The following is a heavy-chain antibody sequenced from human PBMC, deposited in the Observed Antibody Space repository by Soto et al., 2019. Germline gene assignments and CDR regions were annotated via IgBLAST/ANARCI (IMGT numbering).Heavy chain of an antibody. CDR2: IIPIFGTA. V-gene: IGHV1-69*01. CDR1: GGTFSSYA. CDR3: ARAPTTVTSDEYYYYGMDV. J-gene: IGHJ6*02. D-gene: IGHD4-4*01. Sequence: QVQLVQSGAEVKKPGSSVKVSCKASGGTFSSYAISWVRQAPGQGLEWMGGIIPIFGTANYAQKFQGRVTITTDESTSSAYMELSSMRSEDTAVYYCARAPTTVTSDEYYYYGMDVWGQGTTVTVSS.